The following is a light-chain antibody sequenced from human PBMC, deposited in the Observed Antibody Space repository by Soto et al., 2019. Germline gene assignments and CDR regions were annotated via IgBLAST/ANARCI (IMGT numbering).Light chain of an antibody. CDR1: QSISSW. J-gene: IGKJ1*01. Sequence: EIQMTQSPSTLSESVGDRVTITCRASQSISSWLAWYQQKPGKAPKLLIYKASSLESGVPSRFSGSGSGTEFTLTISSLQPDDFATYYCQQYNSYSWTFGQGTKV. V-gene: IGKV1-5*03. CDR3: QQYNSYSWT. CDR2: KAS.